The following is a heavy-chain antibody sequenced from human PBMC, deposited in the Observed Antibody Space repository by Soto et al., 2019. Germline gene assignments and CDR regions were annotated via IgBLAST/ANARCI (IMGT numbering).Heavy chain of an antibody. CDR2: IIPVFDTV. Sequence: QEQLVQSGAEVKKSGSSVKVSCKDTGGLFSSYAVSWVRQAPGQGLEWMGGIIPVFDTVYYAQKFQGRVTITADVCTHTAYMELSSLRSEDTVLYYCASGGRGYVWFNEFWGQGTLVTVSS. D-gene: IGHD3-22*01. CDR3: ASGGRGYVWFNEF. CDR1: GGLFSSYA. J-gene: IGHJ4*02. V-gene: IGHV1-69*01.